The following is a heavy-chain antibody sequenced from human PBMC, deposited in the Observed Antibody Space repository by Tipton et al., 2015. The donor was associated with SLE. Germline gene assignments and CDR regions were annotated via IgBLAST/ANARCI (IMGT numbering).Heavy chain of an antibody. J-gene: IGHJ3*01. V-gene: IGHV3-23*01. CDR1: GLSFSTHV. CDR3: MKGDT. Sequence: SLRLSCAASGLSFSTHVMNWVRQAPGKGLEWVSVITASGDSTYLADSVQGRFIVSRDNSKNMLFLQMNSLRAEDTAVYYCMKGDTWDQETVVTVSS. CDR2: ITASGDST. D-gene: IGHD3-9*01.